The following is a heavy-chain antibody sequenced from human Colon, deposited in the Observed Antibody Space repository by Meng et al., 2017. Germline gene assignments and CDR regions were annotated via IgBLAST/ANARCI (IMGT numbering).Heavy chain of an antibody. CDR1: GGSISSGGYY. D-gene: IGHD1-26*01. J-gene: IGHJ5*02. CDR3: ARGTRVGATRGDWFDP. CDR2: IYYSGST. Sequence: GPGLLKPSGTLSLTCTVSGGSISSGGYYWSWIRQHPGKGLEWIGYIYYSGSTYYNPSLKSRVTISVDTSKNQFSLKLSSVTAADTAVYYCARGTRVGATRGDWFDPWGQGTLVTVSS. V-gene: IGHV4-31*03.